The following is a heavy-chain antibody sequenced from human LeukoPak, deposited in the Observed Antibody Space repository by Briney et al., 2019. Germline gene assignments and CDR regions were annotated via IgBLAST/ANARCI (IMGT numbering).Heavy chain of an antibody. CDR1: AGSISSRVHY. D-gene: IGHD3-16*01. J-gene: IGHJ5*01. Sequence: PSETLSLTCSVSAGSISSRVHYWGWIRQPPGKGLEWLGSIHYAGHTYYNPSLKSRLTISMDMSSDRFSLRLDSLTATDTAFYYCARHKHLGVAPFDSWGQGALVPVSS. CDR2: IHYAGHT. CDR3: ARHKHLGVAPFDS. V-gene: IGHV4-39*01.